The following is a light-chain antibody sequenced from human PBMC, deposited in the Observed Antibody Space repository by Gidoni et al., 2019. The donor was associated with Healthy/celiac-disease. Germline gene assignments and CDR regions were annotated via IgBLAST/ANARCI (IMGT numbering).Light chain of an antibody. V-gene: IGKV3-15*01. Sequence: EIVMSPSPATLSVSPGERATLSCRASQSVSSNLAWYQQKPGQAPRLLIYGASTRATGIPARFSGSGSGTEFTLTISSLQSEDFAVYYCQQYNNWPSCSFGQGTKLEIK. CDR1: QSVSSN. J-gene: IGKJ2*04. CDR3: QQYNNWPSCS. CDR2: GAS.